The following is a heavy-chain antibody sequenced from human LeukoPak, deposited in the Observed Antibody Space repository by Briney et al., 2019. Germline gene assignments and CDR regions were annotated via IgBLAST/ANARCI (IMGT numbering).Heavy chain of an antibody. CDR3: ARDSPNLYSSSWYYYYMDV. Sequence: SQTLSLTCAISGDSVSSNSAAWNWIRQSPSRGLEWLGRTYYRSEWYNDYAVSVKSRLTINPDTSKNQFSLQLNSVTPEDTAVYYCARDSPNLYSSSWYYYYMDVWGKGTTVTVSS. CDR1: GDSVSSNSAA. CDR2: TYYRSEWYN. J-gene: IGHJ6*03. D-gene: IGHD6-13*01. V-gene: IGHV6-1*01.